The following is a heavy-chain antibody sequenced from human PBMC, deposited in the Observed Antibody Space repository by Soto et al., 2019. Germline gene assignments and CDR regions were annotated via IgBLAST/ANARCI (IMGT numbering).Heavy chain of an antibody. Sequence: GESLKISCKASGYSFRFSNYWIGWVRQMPGKGLEWMGIIHHGDSDTRYSPSFQGHVTSSADRSISTAYLEWSSLKASDSAMYYCARCRNRRYEYGMDVWGQGTTVTVSS. D-gene: IGHD1-20*01. V-gene: IGHV5-51*01. CDR2: IHHGDSDT. CDR1: GYSFRFSNYW. CDR3: ARCRNRRYEYGMDV. J-gene: IGHJ6*02.